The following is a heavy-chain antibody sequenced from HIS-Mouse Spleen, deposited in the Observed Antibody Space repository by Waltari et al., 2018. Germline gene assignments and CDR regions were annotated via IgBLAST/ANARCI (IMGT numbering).Heavy chain of an antibody. CDR3: ARGRSPATVTIGYYFDY. D-gene: IGHD4-17*01. CDR2: INHSGST. Sequence: QVQLQQWGAGLLKPSETLSLTCAVYGGSFSGYYWSWIRQPPGKGLEWIGEINHSGSTNDNPSLKKRVTISVDTSKNQFSLKRSSVTAADTAVYSCARGRSPATVTIGYYFDYWGQGTLVTVSS. CDR1: GGSFSGYY. J-gene: IGHJ4*02. V-gene: IGHV4-34*01.